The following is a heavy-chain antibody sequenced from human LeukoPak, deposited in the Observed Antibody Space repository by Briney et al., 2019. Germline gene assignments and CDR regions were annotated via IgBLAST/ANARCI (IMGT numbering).Heavy chain of an antibody. D-gene: IGHD3-10*01. CDR3: ARDRGPGGYFDY. V-gene: IGHV3-64*01. J-gene: IGHJ4*02. CDR1: GFTFSSYA. CDR2: ISSNGGST. Sequence: GGSLRLSCAASGFTFSSYAMHWVRQAPGKGLEYVSAISSNGGSTYYANSVKGRFTISRDNSKNTLYLQMGSLRAEDMAVYYCARDRGPGGYFDYWGQGTLVTVSS.